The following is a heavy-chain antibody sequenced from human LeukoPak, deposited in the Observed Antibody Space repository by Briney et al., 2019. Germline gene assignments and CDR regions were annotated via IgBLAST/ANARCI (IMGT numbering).Heavy chain of an antibody. D-gene: IGHD4-23*01. CDR2: FDPEDGET. Sequence: GASVKVSCKVSGYTLTELSMHWVRQAPGKGLEWMGGFDPEDGETIYAQKFQGGVTMTEDTSTDTAYMELSSLRSEDTAVYYCATGSGNLRWSGFAFDIWGQGTMVTVSS. CDR1: GYTLTELS. V-gene: IGHV1-24*01. CDR3: ATGSGNLRWSGFAFDI. J-gene: IGHJ3*02.